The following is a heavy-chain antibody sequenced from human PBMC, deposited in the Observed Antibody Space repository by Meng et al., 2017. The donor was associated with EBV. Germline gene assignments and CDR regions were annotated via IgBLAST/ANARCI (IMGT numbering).Heavy chain of an antibody. CDR3: ARDGRLYDTPSPFDY. V-gene: IGHV1-18*01. J-gene: IGHJ4*02. CDR1: GYTFTSYG. CDR2: ISAYNGNT. D-gene: IGHD3-22*01. Sequence: QVQRVHAGAEVNRPGASVKGSSKASGYTFTSYGISWVRQAPGQGLEWMGWISAYNGNTNYAQKLQGRVTMTTDTSTSTAYMELRSLRSDDTAVYYCARDGRLYDTPSPFDYWGQGTLVTVSS.